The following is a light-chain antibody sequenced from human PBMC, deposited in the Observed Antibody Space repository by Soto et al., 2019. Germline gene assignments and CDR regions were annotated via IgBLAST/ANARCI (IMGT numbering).Light chain of an antibody. V-gene: IGKV3-20*01. CDR2: GAS. J-gene: IGKJ1*01. CDR3: QQYGSSGT. CDR1: QSVSNNY. Sequence: ISLTQSPGTLSPSPGERTTLSCRASQSVSNNYLAWYQQKPGQASRLLIYGASNSATGIPDRFSGSGSGTDFTLTISRLEPEDFAVYYCQQYGSSGTFGQGTKVDIK.